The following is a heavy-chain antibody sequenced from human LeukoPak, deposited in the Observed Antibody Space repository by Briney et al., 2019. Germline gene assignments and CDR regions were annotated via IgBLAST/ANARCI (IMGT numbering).Heavy chain of an antibody. V-gene: IGHV3-7*01. CDR2: IDQDGRDI. Sequence: GGSLRLSCAASGFTLSSYWMSWVSQAPGTGLEWLAYIDQDGRDISYLDSVKGRFTIARDNAKNSLILQMNSLRTEDTAVYYCARGPGRSGGNCWDQGTLVTVSS. D-gene: IGHD2-15*01. J-gene: IGHJ4*02. CDR3: ARGPGRSGGNC. CDR1: GFTLSSYW.